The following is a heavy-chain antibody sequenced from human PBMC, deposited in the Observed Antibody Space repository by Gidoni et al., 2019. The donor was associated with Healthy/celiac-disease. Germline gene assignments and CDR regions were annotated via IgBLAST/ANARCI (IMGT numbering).Heavy chain of an antibody. V-gene: IGHV4-59*01. D-gene: IGHD5-12*01. Sequence: QVQLQESGPGLVKPSETLSLTCTVSGGSISSYYWSWIRQPPGKGLEWIGHIYYSGSTNYNPSLKSRVTISVDTSKNQFSLKLSSVTAADTAVYYCARDRLRRGNSDGMDVWGQGTTVTVSS. CDR1: GGSISSYY. CDR3: ARDRLRRGNSDGMDV. CDR2: IYYSGST. J-gene: IGHJ6*02.